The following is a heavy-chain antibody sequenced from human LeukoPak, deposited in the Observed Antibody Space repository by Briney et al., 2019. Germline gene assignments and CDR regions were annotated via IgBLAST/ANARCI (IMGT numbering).Heavy chain of an antibody. V-gene: IGHV4-30-4*01. Sequence: SQTLSLTCTVSGGSISSGDYYWSWLRQPPGTGLEWIGYIYYSGSTYYNPSLKSRVTISVDTSKNQFSLKLSSVTAADTAVYYCARDDFDHYFDYWGQGTLVTVSS. CDR2: IYYSGST. CDR3: ARDDFDHYFDY. D-gene: IGHD3-9*01. J-gene: IGHJ4*02. CDR1: GGSISSGDYY.